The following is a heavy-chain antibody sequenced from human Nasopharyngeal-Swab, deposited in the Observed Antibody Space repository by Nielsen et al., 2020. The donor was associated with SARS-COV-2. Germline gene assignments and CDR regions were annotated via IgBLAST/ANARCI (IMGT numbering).Heavy chain of an antibody. D-gene: IGHD6-13*01. CDR3: ARHRYSSSWSWYFDY. CDR1: GGSISSSSYY. CDR2: IYYSGST. Sequence: SETLSLTCTVSGGSISSSSYYWGWIRQPPGKGLEWIGSIYYSGSTYYNPSLKSRVTISVDTPKNQFSLKLSSVTAADTAEYYCARHRYSSSWSWYFDYWGQGTLVTVSS. V-gene: IGHV4-39*01. J-gene: IGHJ4*02.